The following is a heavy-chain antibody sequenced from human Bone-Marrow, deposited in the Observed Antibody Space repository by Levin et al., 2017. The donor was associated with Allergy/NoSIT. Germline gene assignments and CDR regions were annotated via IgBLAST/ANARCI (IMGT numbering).Heavy chain of an antibody. CDR2: INHSGST. CDR1: GGSFSGYY. J-gene: IGHJ5*02. V-gene: IGHV4-34*01. Sequence: SETLSLTCAVYGGSFSGYYWSWIRQPPGKGLEWIGEINHSGSTNYNPSLKSRVTISVDTSKNQFSLKLSSVTAADTAVYYCARNEKRHYYGSGKALDPWGQGTLVTVSS. CDR3: ARNEKRHYYGSGKALDP. D-gene: IGHD3-10*01.